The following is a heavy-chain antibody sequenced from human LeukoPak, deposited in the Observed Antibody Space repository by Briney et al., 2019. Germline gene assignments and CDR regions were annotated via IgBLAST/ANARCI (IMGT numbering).Heavy chain of an antibody. V-gene: IGHV1-2*07. CDR2: INPNSGGT. D-gene: IGHD2-21*01. J-gene: IGHJ3*02. CDR3: AREVPTYCGGDCYLNHDAFDI. CDR1: GYTFTGYY. Sequence: GASVTVSCKASGYTFTGYYMHWVRRAPGQGLEWMGWINPNSGGTNYAHQFQGRVTMTRDTSIRTAYRGLSRLRSDDTAVYYWAREVPTYCGGDCYLNHDAFDIWGQGTMVTVSS.